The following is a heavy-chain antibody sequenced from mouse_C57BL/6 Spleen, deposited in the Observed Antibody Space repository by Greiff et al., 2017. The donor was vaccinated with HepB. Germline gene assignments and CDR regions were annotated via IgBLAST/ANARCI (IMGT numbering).Heavy chain of an antibody. CDR2: ISYDGSN. V-gene: IGHV3-6*01. J-gene: IGHJ2*01. D-gene: IGHD1-1*01. Sequence: EVQLQQSGPGLVKPSQSLSLTCSVTGYSITSGYCWNWIRQFPGNKLEWMGYISYDGSNNYNPSLKNRISITRDTSKNQFFLKLNSVTTEDTATYYCARDGYYGSIDYWGQGTTLTVSS. CDR1: GYSITSGYC. CDR3: ARDGYYGSIDY.